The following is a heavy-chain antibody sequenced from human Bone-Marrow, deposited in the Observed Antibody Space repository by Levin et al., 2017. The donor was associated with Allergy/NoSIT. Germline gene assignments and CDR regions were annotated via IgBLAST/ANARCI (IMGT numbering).Heavy chain of an antibody. CDR2: ISSGGKYI. CDR3: TRDRTYGILSNYGMDV. J-gene: IGHJ6*01. CDR1: GFNFSIFG. V-gene: IGHV3-21*01. D-gene: IGHD3-3*02. Sequence: LGESLKISCAASGFNFSIFGVNWVRQAPGKGLDWVSFISSGGKYIYYADSVKGRFTISRDNAKNSLYLQMNSLRAEDTAIYYCTRDRTYGILSNYGMDVWGQGTTVTVSS.